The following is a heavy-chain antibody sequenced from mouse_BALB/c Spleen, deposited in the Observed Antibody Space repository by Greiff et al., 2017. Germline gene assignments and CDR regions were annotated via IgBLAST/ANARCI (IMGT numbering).Heavy chain of an antibody. CDR3: AREDPTTATFAY. J-gene: IGHJ3*01. D-gene: IGHD1-2*01. CDR2: ISDGGSYT. V-gene: IGHV5-4*02. Sequence: DVKLVESGGGLVKPGGSLKLSCAASGFTFSDYYMYWVRQTPEKRLEWVATISDGGSYTYYPDSVKGRFTISRDNAKNNLYLQMSSLKSEDTAMYYCAREDPTTATFAYWGQGTLVTVSA. CDR1: GFTFSDYY.